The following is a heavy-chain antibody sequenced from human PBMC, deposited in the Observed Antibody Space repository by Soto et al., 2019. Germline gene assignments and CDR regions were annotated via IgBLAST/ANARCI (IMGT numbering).Heavy chain of an antibody. D-gene: IGHD5-18*01. Sequence: QVQLVESGGGVVQPGRSLRLSCAASGFTFRNYGMHWVRQAPGQGLEWVAVISDDGSNKYNVDSVEGRFTISRDNSKNTVFLQMNSLRPEDTAVYFCAKGGGYSSGTNEAFDIWGQGTLVTVSS. J-gene: IGHJ3*02. CDR3: AKGGGYSSGTNEAFDI. V-gene: IGHV3-30*18. CDR1: GFTFRNYG. CDR2: ISDDGSNK.